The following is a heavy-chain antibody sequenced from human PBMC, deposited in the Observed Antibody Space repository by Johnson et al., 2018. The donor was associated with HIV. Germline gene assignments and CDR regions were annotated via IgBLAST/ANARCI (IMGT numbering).Heavy chain of an antibody. CDR3: ARGGDDAFDI. D-gene: IGHD7-27*01. Sequence: QVQLVESGGGVVQHGRSLRLSCAASGFTFSSYAMHWVRQAPGKGLEWVAVISYDGSNKYYADSVKGRFTISRDNSKNTLYLQMNSLRAEDTAVYYCARGGDDAFDIWGQGTMVTVSS. J-gene: IGHJ3*02. CDR1: GFTFSSYA. CDR2: ISYDGSNK. V-gene: IGHV3-30-3*01.